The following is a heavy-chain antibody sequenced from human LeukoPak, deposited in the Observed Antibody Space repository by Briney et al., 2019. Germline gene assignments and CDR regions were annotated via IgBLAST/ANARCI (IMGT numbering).Heavy chain of an antibody. Sequence: SETLSLTCAVSGYSISSGYYWGWVREPPGKGLEWIGSIYHSGSTYYNPSLKSRVTISVDTSKNQFSLKLSSVTAADTAVYYCPRQACSGGSCYYHYYYYMDVWGKGTTVTVSS. J-gene: IGHJ6*03. D-gene: IGHD2-15*01. CDR1: GYSISSGYY. V-gene: IGHV4-38-2*01. CDR3: PRQACSGGSCYYHYYYYMDV. CDR2: IYHSGST.